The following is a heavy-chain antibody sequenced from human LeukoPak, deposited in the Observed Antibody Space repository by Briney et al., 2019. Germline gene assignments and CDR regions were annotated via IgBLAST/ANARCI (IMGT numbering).Heavy chain of an antibody. CDR1: GASFSGYY. CDR3: ARAFTIFGVVIRYYLDY. J-gene: IGHJ4*02. V-gene: IGHV4-34*01. CDR2: INHSGST. Sequence: PSETLSLTCAVYGASFSGYYWSWIRQPPGKGLEWIGEINHSGSTNYNPSLKSRVTISVDTSKNQFSLKLSSVTAADTAVYYCARAFTIFGVVIRYYLDYWGQGTLVTVSS. D-gene: IGHD3-3*01.